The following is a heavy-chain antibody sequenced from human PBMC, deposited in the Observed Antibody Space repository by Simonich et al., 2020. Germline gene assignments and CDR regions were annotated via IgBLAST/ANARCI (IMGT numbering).Heavy chain of an antibody. Sequence: QVQLQQWGAGLLKPSETLSLTCAVYGGSFSGYYWSWIRQPPGKGLEWIGEINHSGSTNYNPSLKSRVTISVDTCKNQFSLKLSSVTAADTAVYYCARHLQLGPFDYWGQGTLVTVSS. CDR3: ARHLQLGPFDY. CDR1: GGSFSGYY. CDR2: INHSGST. D-gene: IGHD1-1*01. V-gene: IGHV4-34*01. J-gene: IGHJ4*02.